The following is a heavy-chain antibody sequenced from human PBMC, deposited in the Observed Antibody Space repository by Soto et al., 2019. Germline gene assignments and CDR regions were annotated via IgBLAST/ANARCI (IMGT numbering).Heavy chain of an antibody. D-gene: IGHD6-13*01. J-gene: IGHJ4*02. Sequence: EMQLVESGGGLVQPGGSLRLSCAASGFTFSDYHMEWVSQAPGKGLEWIGRARNDPRARTTQHAASVRGRLITSRDDSENSLYLPMNSLKTEDTAVYYCVGSLQYWGQGTLVTVSS. CDR1: GFTFSDYH. V-gene: IGHV3-72*01. CDR2: ARNDPRARTT. CDR3: VGSLQY.